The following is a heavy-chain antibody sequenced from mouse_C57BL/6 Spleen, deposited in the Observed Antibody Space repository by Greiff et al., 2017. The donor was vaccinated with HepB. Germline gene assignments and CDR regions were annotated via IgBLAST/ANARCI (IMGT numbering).Heavy chain of an antibody. V-gene: IGHV1-82*01. Sequence: VQLQQSGPELVKPGASVKISCKASGYAFSSSWMNWVKQRPGKGLEWIGRIYPGDGDTNYNGKFKGKATLTADKSSSTAYMQLSSLTSEDSAVYFCARGWDRGVDYWGQGTTLTVSS. D-gene: IGHD3-3*01. CDR1: GYAFSSSW. CDR3: ARGWDRGVDY. CDR2: IYPGDGDT. J-gene: IGHJ2*01.